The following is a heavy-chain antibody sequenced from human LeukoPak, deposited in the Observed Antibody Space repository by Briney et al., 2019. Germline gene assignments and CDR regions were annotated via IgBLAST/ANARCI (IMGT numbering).Heavy chain of an antibody. CDR3: ARDRVTTSPYYYYGMDV. J-gene: IGHJ6*02. D-gene: IGHD4-17*01. CDR2: ISYDGSNK. CDR1: GFTFSGYA. Sequence: GGSLRLSCAASGFTFSGYAMQWVRQAPGKGLEWVAVISYDGSNKYYADSVKGRFTISRDNSKNTLYLQMNSLRAEDTAVYYCARDRVTTSPYYYYGMDVWGQGTTVTVSS. V-gene: IGHV3-30-3*01.